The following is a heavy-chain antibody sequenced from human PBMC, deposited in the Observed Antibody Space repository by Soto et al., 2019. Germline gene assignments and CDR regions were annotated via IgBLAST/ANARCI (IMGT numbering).Heavy chain of an antibody. D-gene: IGHD2-15*01. J-gene: IGHJ6*02. Sequence: ASVKVSCKASGYTFTSYGISWVGQAPGQGLERIGCSSAYNGNTNYAQKLQGRVTMTTDTSTSTAYMELRSLRSDDTAVYYCARGQPPPRSGGVHCSGGSCYRDYYYYGMDVWGQGTTVTVSS. V-gene: IGHV1-18*04. CDR2: SSAYNGNT. CDR1: GYTFTSYG. CDR3: ARGQPPPRSGGVHCSGGSCYRDYYYYGMDV.